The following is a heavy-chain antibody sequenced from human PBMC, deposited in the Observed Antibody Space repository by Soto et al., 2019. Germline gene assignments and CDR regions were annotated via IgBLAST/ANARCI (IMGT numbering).Heavy chain of an antibody. J-gene: IGHJ4*02. CDR1: GYTFTSYG. Sequence: GASVKVSCKASGYTFTSYGISWVRQAPGQGFEWMGWISAYNGNTNYAQKLQGRVTMTTDTSTSTAYMELRSLRSDDTAVYYCARDRAFPYSSSWYYFDYWGQGTLVTVSS. V-gene: IGHV1-18*01. CDR3: ARDRAFPYSSSWYYFDY. D-gene: IGHD6-13*01. CDR2: ISAYNGNT.